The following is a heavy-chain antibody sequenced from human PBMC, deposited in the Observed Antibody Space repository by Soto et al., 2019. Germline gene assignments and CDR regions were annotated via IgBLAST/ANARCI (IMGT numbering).Heavy chain of an antibody. CDR2: ISGSGGST. J-gene: IGHJ4*02. V-gene: IGHV3-23*01. CDR1: GFTFSSYA. Sequence: GGSLRLSCAASGFTFSSYAMSWVRQAPGKGLEWVSAISGSGGSTYYADSVKGRFTISRDNAKNSLYLQMNSLRAEDTAVYYCATEKYYYDTGGYYYWGQGTPVTGSS. CDR3: ATEKYYYDTGGYYY. D-gene: IGHD3-22*01.